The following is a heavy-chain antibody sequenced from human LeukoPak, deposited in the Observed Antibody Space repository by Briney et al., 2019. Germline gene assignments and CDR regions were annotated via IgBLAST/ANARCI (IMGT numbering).Heavy chain of an antibody. Sequence: GRSLRLSCAASGFTFSSYAMHWVRQAPGKGLEWVAVISYDGSNKYYADSVKGRFTMSRGNSKNTLYLQMNSLRAEDTAVYYCARSMMTFGGVTVPFDYWGQGTLVTVSS. V-gene: IGHV3-30-3*01. CDR2: ISYDGSNK. D-gene: IGHD3-16*02. J-gene: IGHJ4*02. CDR3: ARSMMTFGGVTVPFDY. CDR1: GFTFSSYA.